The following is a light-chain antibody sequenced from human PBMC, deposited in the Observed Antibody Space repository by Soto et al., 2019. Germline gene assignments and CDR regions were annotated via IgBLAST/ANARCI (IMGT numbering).Light chain of an antibody. J-gene: IGKJ1*01. Sequence: DIVMTQSPDSLAVSLGERATINCKSSQSVLYSSNNKNNLAWYQQKPGQPPKLLIYWASTRESGVTDRFSGSGSGTDFTLTISSLQAEDVAVYYCQQYYSTLTWTFGQGTKVEIK. CDR1: QSVLYSSNNKNN. CDR2: WAS. V-gene: IGKV4-1*01. CDR3: QQYYSTLTWT.